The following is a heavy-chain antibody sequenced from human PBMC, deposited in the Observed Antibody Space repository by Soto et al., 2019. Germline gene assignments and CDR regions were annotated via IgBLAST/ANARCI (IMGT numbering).Heavy chain of an antibody. V-gene: IGHV3-7*03. J-gene: IGHJ6*02. CDR3: ARTSGYSSSWYDYYYGMDV. D-gene: IGHD6-13*01. CDR2: IKQDGSEK. Sequence: GGSLRLSCAVSGFTFSSYWMSWVRQAPGKGLEWVANIKQDGSEKYYVDSVKGRFTISRDNAKNSLYLQMNSLRAEDTAVYYCARTSGYSSSWYDYYYGMDVWGQGTTVTVSS. CDR1: GFTFSSYW.